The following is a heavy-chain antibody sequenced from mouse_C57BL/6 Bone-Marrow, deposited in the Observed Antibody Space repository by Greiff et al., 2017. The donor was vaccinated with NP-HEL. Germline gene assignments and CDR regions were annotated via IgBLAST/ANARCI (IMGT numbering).Heavy chain of an antibody. CDR2: ISNGGGST. D-gene: IGHD1-1*01. V-gene: IGHV5-12*01. J-gene: IGHJ3*01. CDR3: ARLGYYGSSPWFAY. CDR1: GFTFSDYY. Sequence: EVHLVESGGGLVQPGGSLKLSCAASGFTFSDYYMYWVRQTPEKRLEWVAYISNGGGSTYYPDTVKGRFTISRDNAKNTLYLQMSRLKSEDTAMYYCARLGYYGSSPWFAYWGQGTLVTVSA.